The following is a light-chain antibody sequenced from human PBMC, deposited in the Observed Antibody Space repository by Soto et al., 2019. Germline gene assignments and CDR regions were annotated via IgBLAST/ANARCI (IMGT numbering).Light chain of an antibody. CDR3: SSSTTSYFYV. Sequence: QSALTQPASVSGSPGQSITISCTGSGRDIGAYNYVSWFQQHPGKAPKLIIYGVKNRPSGVSNRFSASKSAFTASLTISGLQSEDEADYYCSSSTTSYFYVFVPGTKLTVL. J-gene: IGLJ1*01. CDR1: GRDIGAYNY. V-gene: IGLV2-14*01. CDR2: GVK.